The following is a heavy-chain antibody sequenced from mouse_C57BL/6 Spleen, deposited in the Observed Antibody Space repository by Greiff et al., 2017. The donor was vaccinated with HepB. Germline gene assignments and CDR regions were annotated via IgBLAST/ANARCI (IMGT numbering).Heavy chain of an antibody. V-gene: IGHV1-64*01. CDR1: GYTFTSYW. CDR3: ASPHSYYGSSLWYFDV. CDR2: IHPNSGST. D-gene: IGHD1-1*01. Sequence: QVQLQQPGAELVKPGASVKLSCKASGYTFTSYWMHWVKQRPGQGLEWIGMIHPNSGSTNYNEKFKSKATLTVDKSSSTAYMQLSSLTSEDAAVYSCASPHSYYGSSLWYFDVWGTGTTVTVSS. J-gene: IGHJ1*03.